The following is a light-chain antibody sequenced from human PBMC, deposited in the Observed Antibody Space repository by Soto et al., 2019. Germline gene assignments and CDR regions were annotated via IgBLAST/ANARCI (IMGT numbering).Light chain of an antibody. V-gene: IGLV2-14*03. CDR1: SSDIGDSNY. CDR2: DVS. CDR3: CSYAGSSTFYV. Sequence: QSVLTQPASVSGSPGQSITISCTGTSSDIGDSNYVSWYQQHPGKAPKLVIYDVSNRPSGVSNRFSGSKSANTASLTISGLQAEDEADYYCCSYAGSSTFYVFGTGTKVTVL. J-gene: IGLJ1*01.